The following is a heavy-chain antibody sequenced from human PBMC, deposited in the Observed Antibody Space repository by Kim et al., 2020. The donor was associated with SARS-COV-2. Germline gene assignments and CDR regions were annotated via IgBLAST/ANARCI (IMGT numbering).Heavy chain of an antibody. D-gene: IGHD3-10*01. Sequence: ASVKVSCKASGYTFTSYDINWVRQATGQGLEWMGWMNPNSGNTGYAQKFQGRVTMTRNTSISTAYMELSSLRSEDTAVYYCARGSSLLWFGELLPYYYYGMDVWGKGTTVTVSS. CDR3: ARGSSLLWFGELLPYYYYGMDV. J-gene: IGHJ6*04. CDR2: MNPNSGNT. CDR1: GYTFTSYD. V-gene: IGHV1-8*01.